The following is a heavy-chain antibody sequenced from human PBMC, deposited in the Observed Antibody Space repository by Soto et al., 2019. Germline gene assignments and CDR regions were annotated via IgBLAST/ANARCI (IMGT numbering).Heavy chain of an antibody. CDR2: TYYRSKWYN. Sequence: PSQTLSLTCDISGDSVSSNSAAWNWIRQFPSRGLEWLGRTYYRSKWYNDYAVSVRGRITINPDTSKNQFSLQLKSVTPDDTAVYYCARGRAVGRGDWLDPWGQGTQVTV. CDR1: GDSVSSNSAA. V-gene: IGHV6-1*01. CDR3: ARGRAVGRGDWLDP. J-gene: IGHJ5*02. D-gene: IGHD6-13*01.